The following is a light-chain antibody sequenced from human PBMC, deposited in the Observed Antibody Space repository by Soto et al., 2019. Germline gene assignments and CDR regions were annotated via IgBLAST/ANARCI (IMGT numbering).Light chain of an antibody. CDR1: QGLLYSLDNKNY. Sequence: DAVMIQSPDSLAASLCEGATMRCKCRQGLLYSLDNKNYLAWYQQKPGQTPKLLIYWASTRESGVPDRFSGSGSGTNFTLTISSLQAEDVAVYYCQQYYKTPLTFGGGTKGDI. CDR2: WAS. J-gene: IGKJ4*01. V-gene: IGKV4-1*01. CDR3: QQYYKTPLT.